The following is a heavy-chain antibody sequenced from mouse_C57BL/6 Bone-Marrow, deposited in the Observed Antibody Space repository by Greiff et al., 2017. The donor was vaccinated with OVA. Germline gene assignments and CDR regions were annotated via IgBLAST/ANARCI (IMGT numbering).Heavy chain of an antibody. J-gene: IGHJ3*01. CDR2: ISNGGGST. CDR1: GFTFSDYY. CDR3: ARQGEMGNYSWFAY. D-gene: IGHD2-1*01. V-gene: IGHV5-12*01. Sequence: DVQLVESGGGLVQPGGSLKLSCAASGFTFSDYYMYWVRQTPEKRLAWVAYISNGGGSTYYPDTVKGRFTISRDNAKNTLYLQMSRLKSEDTAMYYCARQGEMGNYSWFAYWGQGTLVTVSA.